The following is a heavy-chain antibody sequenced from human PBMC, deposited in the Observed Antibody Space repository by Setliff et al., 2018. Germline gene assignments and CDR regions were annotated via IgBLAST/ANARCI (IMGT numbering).Heavy chain of an antibody. CDR3: TRSSSSGLVYYFDY. Sequence: HPGGSLRLSCTASGFTFGDYAMSWVRQAPGKGLEWVGFIRSKAYGGTTEYAASVKGRFTISRDDSKSIAYLQMNSLKTEDTAVYYCTRSSSSGLVYYFDYWGQGTLVTVSS. CDR2: IRSKAYGGTT. V-gene: IGHV3-49*04. J-gene: IGHJ4*02. CDR1: GFTFGDYA. D-gene: IGHD6-6*01.